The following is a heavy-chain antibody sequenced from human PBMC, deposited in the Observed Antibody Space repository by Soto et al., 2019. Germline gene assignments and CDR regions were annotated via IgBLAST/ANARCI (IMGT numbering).Heavy chain of an antibody. CDR3: ARAPGTTLVVVAASVGGSNNWFDP. CDR1: GDSISRGGYS. CDR2: IYHSGST. D-gene: IGHD2-15*01. Sequence: TLSLTCAVSGDSISRGGYSWSWIRQPPGKGLEWIGYIYHSGSTYYNPSLKSRVTISVDTSKNQFSLKLSSVTAADTAVYYCARAPGTTLVVVAASVGGSNNWFDPWGQGTLVTVSS. V-gene: IGHV4-30-2*01. J-gene: IGHJ5*01.